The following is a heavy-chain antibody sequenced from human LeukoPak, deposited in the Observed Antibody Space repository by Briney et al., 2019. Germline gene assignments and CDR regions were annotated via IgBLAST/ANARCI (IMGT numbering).Heavy chain of an antibody. D-gene: IGHD1-7*01. CDR3: ARVRGKLPPDY. J-gene: IGHJ4*02. V-gene: IGHV4-30-2*01. CDR2: IYHSGST. CDR1: GDSISSNSFY. Sequence: PSETLSLTCTVSGDSISSNSFYWGWIRQPPGKGLEWIGYIYHSGSTYYNPSLKSRVTISVDRSKNQFSLKLSSVTAGDTAVYYCARVRGKLPPDYWGQGTLVTVSS.